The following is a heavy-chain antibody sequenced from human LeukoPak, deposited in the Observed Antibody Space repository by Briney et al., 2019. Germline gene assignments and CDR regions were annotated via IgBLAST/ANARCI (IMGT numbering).Heavy chain of an antibody. Sequence: ASVKVSCKASGYTFTGYYMHWVRQAPGQGLEWMGWINPNSGGTNYAQKFQGRVTMTRDTSISTAYMELSRLRSEDTAVYYCAKGVPPEDLGDYWGQGTLVTVSS. J-gene: IGHJ4*02. V-gene: IGHV1-2*02. CDR3: AKGVPPEDLGDY. D-gene: IGHD3-16*01. CDR2: INPNSGGT. CDR1: GYTFTGYY.